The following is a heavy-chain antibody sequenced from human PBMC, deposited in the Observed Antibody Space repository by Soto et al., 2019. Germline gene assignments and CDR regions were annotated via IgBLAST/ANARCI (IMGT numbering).Heavy chain of an antibody. D-gene: IGHD3-10*01. CDR3: ARVTCMVRGVIDNGFDP. Sequence: VPLVQSGAEVKKPGSSVTVSCKASGGTFSSYAIHWVRQAPGQGLEWMGGFIPMYGPAKYAQRFQGRVTITADESTTIVYMELTSRTSQDTAVYYCARVTCMVRGVIDNGFDPWGHGTLVTVSS. V-gene: IGHV1-69*01. J-gene: IGHJ5*02. CDR2: FIPMYGPA. CDR1: GGTFSSYA.